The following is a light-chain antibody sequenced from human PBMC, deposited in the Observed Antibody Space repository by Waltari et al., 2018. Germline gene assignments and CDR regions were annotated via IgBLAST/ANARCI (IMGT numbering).Light chain of an antibody. J-gene: IGLJ3*02. CDR2: EDS. CDR3: YSTDSSDTHRV. V-gene: IGLV3-10*01. Sequence: SYELTQPPSVSVSPGQAARITCSGDALPKKYAYWYQQKSGPAPVPVIYEDSKRPSGIPERFSGSSSGTTATLTLSGAQVEDEGDYYCYSTDSSDTHRVFGGGTKLTVL. CDR1: ALPKKY.